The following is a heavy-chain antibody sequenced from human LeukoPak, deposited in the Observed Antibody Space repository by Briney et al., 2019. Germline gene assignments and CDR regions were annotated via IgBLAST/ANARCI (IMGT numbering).Heavy chain of an antibody. D-gene: IGHD3-10*01. CDR3: ARRGGGYYGSGSLDY. Sequence: GESLKISCKGSGYSFTSYWIGWVRPMPGKGLEWMGIIYPGDPDTRYSPSFQGQVTISADKSISTAYLQWSSLKASDTAMYYCARRGGGYYGSGSLDYWGQGTLVTVSS. V-gene: IGHV5-51*01. J-gene: IGHJ4*02. CDR2: IYPGDPDT. CDR1: GYSFTSYW.